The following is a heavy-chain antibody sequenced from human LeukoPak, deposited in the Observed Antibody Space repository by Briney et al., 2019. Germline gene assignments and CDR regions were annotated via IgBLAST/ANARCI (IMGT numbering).Heavy chain of an antibody. D-gene: IGHD6-13*01. CDR3: ARARMVSIAAAAPGY. J-gene: IGHJ4*02. CDR2: IKQDGSEK. V-gene: IGHV3-7*01. Sequence: GRSLRLSCAASGFTFSSYWMSWVRQAPGKGLEWVANIKQDGSEKYYVDSVKGRFTISRDNAKNSLYLQMNSLRAEDTAVYYCARARMVSIAAAAPGYWGQGALVTVSS. CDR1: GFTFSSYW.